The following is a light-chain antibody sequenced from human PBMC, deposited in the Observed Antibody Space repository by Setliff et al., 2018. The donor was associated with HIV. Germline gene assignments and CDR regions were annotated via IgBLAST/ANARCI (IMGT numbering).Light chain of an antibody. CDR2: DVS. Sequence: QSALAQPASVSGSLGQSITMSCTGTSRDVGGHNYVSWYQQHPGKAPKLMIYDVSNRPSGVSNRFSGSKSGSTASLTISGLQAEDEADYYCSSYASSNSYVFGTGTKVTVL. CDR3: SSYASSNSYV. J-gene: IGLJ1*01. CDR1: SRDVGGHNY. V-gene: IGLV2-14*03.